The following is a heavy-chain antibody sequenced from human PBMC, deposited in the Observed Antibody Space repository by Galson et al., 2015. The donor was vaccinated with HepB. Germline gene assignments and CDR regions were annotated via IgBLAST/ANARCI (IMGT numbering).Heavy chain of an antibody. V-gene: IGHV5-51*01. CDR2: IYPGDSDT. Sequence: QSGAEVKKPGESLKISCKGSGYSLTSYWIGWVRQMPGKGLEWMGIIYPGDSDTRYSPSFQGQITISADESLGIAYLQWSSLKASDTAMYYCARGDFSYYFHYWGQGTLVTVSS. D-gene: IGHD2-21*02. CDR1: GYSLTSYW. CDR3: ARGDFSYYFHY. J-gene: IGHJ4*02.